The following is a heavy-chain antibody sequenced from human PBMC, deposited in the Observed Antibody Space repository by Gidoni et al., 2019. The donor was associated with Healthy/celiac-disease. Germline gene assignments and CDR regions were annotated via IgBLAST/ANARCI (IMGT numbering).Heavy chain of an antibody. CDR2: IYHSGST. CDR3: ARGGYYDSSGATPDY. D-gene: IGHD3-22*01. J-gene: IGHJ4*02. Sequence: QVQLQESGPGLVKRSGTLSLTCTVSGYSISSGYYWGWIRQPPGKGLEWIGSIYHSGSTYYNPALKSRVTISVDTSKNQFSLKLSSVTAADTAVYYCARGGYYDSSGATPDYWGQGTLVTVSS. CDR1: GYSISSGYY. V-gene: IGHV4-38-2*02.